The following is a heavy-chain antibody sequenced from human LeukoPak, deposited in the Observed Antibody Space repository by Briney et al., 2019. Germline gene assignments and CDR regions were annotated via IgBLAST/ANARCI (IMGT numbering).Heavy chain of an antibody. V-gene: IGHV3-11*03. D-gene: IGHD3-9*01. Sequence: GGSLRLSCAASGFTFSDYYMSWIRQAPGKGLEWVSYISSSSSYTNYADSVKGRVTISRDDGKNTLYLHMNSLRDDDTAVYYCATDQRYAFDYWGQGILVPVSS. J-gene: IGHJ4*02. CDR1: GFTFSDYY. CDR3: ATDQRYAFDY. CDR2: ISSSSSYT.